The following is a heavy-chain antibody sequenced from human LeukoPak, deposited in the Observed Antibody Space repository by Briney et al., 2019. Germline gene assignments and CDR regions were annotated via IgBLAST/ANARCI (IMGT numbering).Heavy chain of an antibody. J-gene: IGHJ4*02. CDR2: IIPIFSTA. D-gene: IGHD1-26*01. CDR3: ARESPIVGNFDY. CDR1: GGTFSSYA. Sequence: EASVKVSCKASGGTFSSYAISWVRQAPGQGLEWMGGIIPIFSTANYAQKFQGRVTITADESTSTAYVELSSLRSEDTAVYYCARESPIVGNFDYWGQGTLVTVSS. V-gene: IGHV1-69*13.